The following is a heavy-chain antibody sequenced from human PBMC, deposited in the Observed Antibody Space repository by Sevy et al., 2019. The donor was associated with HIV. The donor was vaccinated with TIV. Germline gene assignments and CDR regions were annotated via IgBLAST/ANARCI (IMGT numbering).Heavy chain of an antibody. CDR1: GFSVSSHA. V-gene: IGHV3-30*04. CDR2: LSYDGGAQ. CDR3: TRDAGYSVGWYPSNY. J-gene: IGHJ4*02. D-gene: IGHD6-19*01. Sequence: GGSLRLSCAASGFSVSSHAMHWVRQAPGKGLEWVALLSYDGGAQYYVDSVKGRFSISRDNSKNILYLQMNSLRPADTALHYCTRDAGYSVGWYPSNYWGQGTLVTVSS.